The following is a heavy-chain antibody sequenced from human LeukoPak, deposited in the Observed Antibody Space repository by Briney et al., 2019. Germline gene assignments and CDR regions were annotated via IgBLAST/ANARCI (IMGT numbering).Heavy chain of an antibody. CDR2: ISGDGGST. J-gene: IGHJ3*02. D-gene: IGHD6-19*01. CDR1: GFTFDDYA. Sequence: PGGALRLSCAASGFTFDDYAMHWVRQAPGRGLEWVSLISGDGGSTYYADSVKGRLTISRDNSKNSLYLQMNSLRTEDTALYYCAKDVAVAGTGAFDIWGQGTMVTVSS. CDR3: AKDVAVAGTGAFDI. V-gene: IGHV3-43*02.